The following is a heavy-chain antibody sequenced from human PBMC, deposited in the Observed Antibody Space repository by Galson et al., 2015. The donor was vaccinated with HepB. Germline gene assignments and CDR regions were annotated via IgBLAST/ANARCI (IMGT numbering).Heavy chain of an antibody. CDR1: GFTFSSYA. V-gene: IGHV3-30*04. Sequence: SLRLSCAASGFTFSSYAMHWVRQAPGKGLEWVAVISYDGSNKYYADSVKGRFTISRDNSKNTLYLQMNSLRAEDTAVYYCTRVGMGYGDPYYYGMDVWGQGTTVTVSS. J-gene: IGHJ6*02. D-gene: IGHD4-17*01. CDR2: ISYDGSNK. CDR3: TRVGMGYGDPYYYGMDV.